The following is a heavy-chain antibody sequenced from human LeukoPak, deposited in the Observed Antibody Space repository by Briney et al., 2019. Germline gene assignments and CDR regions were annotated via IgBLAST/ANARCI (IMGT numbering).Heavy chain of an antibody. Sequence: GGSLRLSCAVSGFTFSSYSMNWVRQAPGKGLERVSSISSSSSYIHYADSVKGRFTISRDNAKNSLYLQMNSLRAEDTAVYYCARDYGVSYYYDSSGYYSDYWGQGTLVTVSS. CDR1: GFTFSSYS. CDR2: ISSSSSYI. D-gene: IGHD3-22*01. J-gene: IGHJ4*02. V-gene: IGHV3-21*01. CDR3: ARDYGVSYYYDSSGYYSDY.